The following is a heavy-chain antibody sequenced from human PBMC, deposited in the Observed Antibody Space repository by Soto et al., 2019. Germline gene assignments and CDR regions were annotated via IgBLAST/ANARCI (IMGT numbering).Heavy chain of an antibody. D-gene: IGHD6-19*01. CDR1: GFTFSSYA. CDR2: ISSNGGST. CDR3: VKQYSSGWDIDWFDP. V-gene: IGHV3-64D*06. J-gene: IGHJ5*02. Sequence: GGSLRLSCSASGFTFSSYAMHWVRQAPGKGLEYVSAISSNGGSTYYADSVKGRFTISRDNSKNTLYLQMSSLRAEDTAVYYCVKQYSSGWDIDWFDPWGQGTLVTVSS.